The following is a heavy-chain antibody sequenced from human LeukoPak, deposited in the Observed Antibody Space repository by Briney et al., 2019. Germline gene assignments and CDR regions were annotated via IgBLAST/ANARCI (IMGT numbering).Heavy chain of an antibody. J-gene: IGHJ4*02. CDR3: ARDFLRDSSGYY. CDR2: ISSSGSTI. V-gene: IGHV3-48*03. CDR1: GFTFSSYE. Sequence: GGSLRLSCAASGFTFSSYEMNWVRQAPGKGLEWVSYISSSGSTIYYADSVKGRFTISRDNAKNSLYLQMNSLRAEDTAVYYCARDFLRDSSGYYWGQGTLVTVSS. D-gene: IGHD3-22*01.